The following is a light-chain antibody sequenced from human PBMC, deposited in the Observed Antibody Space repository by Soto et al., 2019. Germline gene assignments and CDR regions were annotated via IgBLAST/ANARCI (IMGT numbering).Light chain of an antibody. CDR3: QQHNGWPLT. V-gene: IGKV3-11*01. J-gene: IGKJ4*01. Sequence: EVVLTQSPSTLSLSPGERAILSCRASHNVGYYLAWYQQRPGQAPRLLISDAFNRATGIPARFSGSGSGTDFTLTISSLEPEDFAVYYCQQHNGWPLTFGGGTKVEI. CDR1: HNVGYY. CDR2: DAF.